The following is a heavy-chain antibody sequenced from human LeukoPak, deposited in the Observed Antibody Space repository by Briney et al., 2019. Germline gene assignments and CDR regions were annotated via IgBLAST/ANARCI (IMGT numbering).Heavy chain of an antibody. Sequence: ASVKVSCKASGNSFTSYLIHWVRQAPGQGLEWMGIINPGGGNTIYTQKFQGRVTMTRDTSTTTVYMELSSLRSEDTAVYYCARDEAARRSFDYWGQGTLVTVSS. V-gene: IGHV1-46*01. CDR1: GNSFTSYL. CDR3: ARDEAARRSFDY. CDR2: INPGGGNT. D-gene: IGHD6-6*01. J-gene: IGHJ4*02.